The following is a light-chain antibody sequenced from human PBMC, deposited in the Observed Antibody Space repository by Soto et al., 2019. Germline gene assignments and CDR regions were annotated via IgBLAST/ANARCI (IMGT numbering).Light chain of an antibody. CDR2: GNN. CDR1: SSNIGRNY. V-gene: IGLV1-47*01. J-gene: IGLJ2*01. Sequence: SVLTQPPSASGTPGQRVTISCSGSSSNIGRNYVYWYLQLPGTAPKLLIYGNNQRPSGVPDRFSGSKSGTSASLAISGLRSEDEADYYCAAWDDSLSVVFGGGTKLTVL. CDR3: AAWDDSLSVV.